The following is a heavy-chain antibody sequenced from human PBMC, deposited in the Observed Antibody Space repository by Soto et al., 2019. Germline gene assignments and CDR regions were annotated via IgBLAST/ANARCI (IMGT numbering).Heavy chain of an antibody. CDR2: INPHSGNT. D-gene: IGHD3-22*01. Sequence: ASVKVSCKTSGYTFTDDYLHWVRQAPGQGLEWMGWINPHSGNTNYAQKFLGRVSMTRDTSISTAYMELLSLTSDDTAIYYCARAVYCGSDCYSYGMDVWGQGTTVTVSS. CDR3: ARAVYCGSDCYSYGMDV. J-gene: IGHJ6*02. V-gene: IGHV1-2*02. CDR1: GYTFTDDY.